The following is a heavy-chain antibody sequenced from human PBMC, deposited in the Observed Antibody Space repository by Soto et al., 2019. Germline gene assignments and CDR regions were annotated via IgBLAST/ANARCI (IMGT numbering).Heavy chain of an antibody. V-gene: IGHV5-51*01. Sequence: PGESLKISCEGSGYTFTYYWIGWVRQMPGKGLEWMGVTYPFDSDTRYSPSFQGRVTISAVQSTNTAYLELSRLQASDTAIYYCGRHSGGATTGIDYWGQGXLVTVYS. J-gene: IGHJ4*01. CDR2: TYPFDSDT. D-gene: IGHD1-26*01. CDR3: GRHSGGATTGIDY. CDR1: GYTFTYYW.